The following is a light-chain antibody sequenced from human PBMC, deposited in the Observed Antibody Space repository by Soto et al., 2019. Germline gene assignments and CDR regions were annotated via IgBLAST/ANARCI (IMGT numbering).Light chain of an antibody. V-gene: IGKV3-11*01. CDR1: QSVSSY. CDR2: DAS. Sequence: EIVLTQSPATLSLSPGERATLSCRASQSVSSYLAWYQQKPGQAPRLLIYDASNRATGIPARFSGSGSGTDFTLTISSLEPEDFAVYYCQQRSSWPQWTFGQGSKVDI. J-gene: IGKJ1*01. CDR3: QQRSSWPQWT.